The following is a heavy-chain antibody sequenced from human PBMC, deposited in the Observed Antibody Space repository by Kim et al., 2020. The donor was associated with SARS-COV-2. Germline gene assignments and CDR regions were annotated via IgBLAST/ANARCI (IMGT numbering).Heavy chain of an antibody. CDR3: ARDLGTTVTARYFDL. V-gene: IGHV1-18*01. D-gene: IGHD4-17*01. J-gene: IGHJ2*01. Sequence: QRLQGRVTMTNDTATSTAYMELRSLRSDDTAVYYCARDLGTTVTARYFDLWGRGTLVTVSS.